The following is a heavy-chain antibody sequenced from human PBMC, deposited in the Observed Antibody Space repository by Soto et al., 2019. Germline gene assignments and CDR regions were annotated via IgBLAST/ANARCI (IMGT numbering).Heavy chain of an antibody. CDR1: GFTFSSYA. Sequence: QVQLVESGGGVVQPGRSLRLSCAASGFTFSSYAMHWVRQAPGKGLEWVAVISSDGSNKYYADSVKGRFPISRDNSKNTLYLQMNSLRAEDTAVYYCARYIVAVTATYAFDIWGQGTMVTVSS. CDR2: ISSDGSNK. CDR3: ARYIVAVTATYAFDI. V-gene: IGHV3-30*14. D-gene: IGHD2-21*02. J-gene: IGHJ3*02.